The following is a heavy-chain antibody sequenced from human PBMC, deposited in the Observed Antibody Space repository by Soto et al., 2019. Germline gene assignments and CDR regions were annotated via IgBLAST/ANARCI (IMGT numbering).Heavy chain of an antibody. Sequence: SETLSLTCAVYGGSLSGYYWSWIRQPPGKGLEWIGEINHIGSTNYNPSLKSRVTISVDTSKNQFSLTLSSVTAADTAVYYCARLAPINFLGLSFSYHYIGVSCKAPPVSVS. V-gene: IGHV4-34*01. CDR2: INHIGST. D-gene: IGHD5-12*01. CDR1: GGSLSGYY. J-gene: IGHJ6*03. CDR3: ARLAPINFLGLSFSYHYIGV.